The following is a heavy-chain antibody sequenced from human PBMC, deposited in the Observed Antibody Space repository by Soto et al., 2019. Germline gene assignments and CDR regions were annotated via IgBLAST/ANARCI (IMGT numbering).Heavy chain of an antibody. J-gene: IGHJ4*02. D-gene: IGHD3-16*02. Sequence: QVQLVQSGAEVKKPGSSVKVSCKASGGTFSSYAISWVRQAPGQGLEWMGGIITIFGTAHYAQKFQGRVTITADASTSTAYMELRSLRSEDTAVYYCAITPFLYYDYVWGSYLSVYFDYWGQGTLVTVSS. CDR2: IITIFGTA. CDR1: GGTFSSYA. CDR3: AITPFLYYDYVWGSYLSVYFDY. V-gene: IGHV1-69*12.